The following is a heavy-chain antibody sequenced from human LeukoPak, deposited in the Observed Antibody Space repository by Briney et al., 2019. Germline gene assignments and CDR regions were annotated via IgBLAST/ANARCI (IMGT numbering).Heavy chain of an antibody. D-gene: IGHD5-18*01. J-gene: IGHJ6*02. CDR1: GFTFSSYA. CDR3: ARAGYSYGYRKNYYYYGMDV. V-gene: IGHV4-34*01. Sequence: GSLRLSCAASGFTFSSYAMSWIRQPPGKGLEWIGEINHSGSTNYNPSLKSRVTISVDTSKNQFSLKLSSVTAADTAVYYCARAGYSYGYRKNYYYYGMDVWGQGTTVTVSS. CDR2: INHSGST.